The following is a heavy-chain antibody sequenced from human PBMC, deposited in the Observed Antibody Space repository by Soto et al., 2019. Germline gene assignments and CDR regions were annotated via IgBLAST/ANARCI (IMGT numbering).Heavy chain of an antibody. J-gene: IGHJ4*02. V-gene: IGHV3-30*04. CDR1: GFSFSSYA. Sequence: PVGSLRLSCAASGFSFSSYAMHWVRQAPGKGLEWLSFISYDGRNEYYADSVKGRFTVSRDSSENTLYLQINTLKPEDTAVYYCARDGCPNGVCFNDYWGQGTLVTVSS. CDR2: ISYDGRNE. CDR3: ARDGCPNGVCFNDY. D-gene: IGHD2-8*01.